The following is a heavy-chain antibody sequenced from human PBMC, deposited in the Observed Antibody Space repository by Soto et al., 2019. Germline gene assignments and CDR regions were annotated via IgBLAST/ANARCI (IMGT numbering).Heavy chain of an antibody. CDR3: ERTSTRGDRFDY. J-gene: IGHJ4*02. V-gene: IGHV4-4*02. CDR2: VYHSGST. D-gene: IGHD1-1*01. CDR1: GGSISTSNW. Sequence: SETLSLTCAVSGGSISTSNWWSWVRQPPGKGLEWIGEVYHSGSTNYNPSFKSRVAMSVDKSKNQFSLKLNSVTAADTALYYCERTSTRGDRFDYCGQGSLVPVSS.